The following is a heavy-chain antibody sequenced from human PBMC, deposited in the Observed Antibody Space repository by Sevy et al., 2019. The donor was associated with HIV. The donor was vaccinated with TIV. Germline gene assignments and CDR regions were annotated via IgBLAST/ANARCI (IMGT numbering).Heavy chain of an antibody. CDR3: SSQRSIAVAAYYFDD. V-gene: IGHV3-73*01. CDR1: GFNFSGST. CDR2: IRRKVNIYAT. D-gene: IGHD6-19*01. Sequence: GGSLRLSCAASGFNFSGSTMYWVRQASGKGLEWVGRIRRKVNIYATAYAASVKGRFTISRDDSKNTAYLQMNGLKTEDTAIYYCSSQRSIAVAAYYFDDWGQGTLVTVSS. J-gene: IGHJ4*02.